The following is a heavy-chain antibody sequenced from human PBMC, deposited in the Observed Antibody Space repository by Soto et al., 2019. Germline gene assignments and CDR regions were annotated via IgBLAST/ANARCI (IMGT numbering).Heavy chain of an antibody. J-gene: IGHJ4*02. CDR1: GFTFSSYA. CDR3: AQGYGSASDPNNLPY. CDR2: TSGSGDYT. D-gene: IGHD3-10*01. Sequence: DVKLLESGGNLVQPGGSLRLSCAASGFTFSSYAMTWVRQAPGKGLEWVSATSGSGDYTYYADFVKGRFTISRDNSKNTLYLQMNSLRAEDTALYYCAQGYGSASDPNNLPYWGQGTLVTVSS. V-gene: IGHV3-23*01.